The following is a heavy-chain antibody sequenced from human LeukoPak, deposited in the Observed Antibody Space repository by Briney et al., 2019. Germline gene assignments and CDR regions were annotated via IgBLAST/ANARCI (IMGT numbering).Heavy chain of an antibody. CDR1: GFTFSSYS. CDR2: IYSGGST. Sequence: GSLRLSCAASGFTFSSYSMSWVRQAPGKGLEWVSVIYSGGSTYYADSVKGRFTISRDKSKNTVYLQMNSLRAEDTAVYYCARSPYYYYYGMDVWGQGTTVTVSS. J-gene: IGHJ6*02. V-gene: IGHV3-53*01. CDR3: ARSPYYYYYGMDV.